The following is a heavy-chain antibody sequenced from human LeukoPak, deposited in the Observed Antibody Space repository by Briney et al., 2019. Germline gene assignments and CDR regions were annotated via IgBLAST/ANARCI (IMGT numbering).Heavy chain of an antibody. CDR1: GFTFSSYN. CDR2: ISSTSSYI. Sequence: GGSLRLSCAASGFTFSSYNMNWVRQAPGKGLEWVSSISSTSSYINYADSVKGRFTISRDKAKNSLYLQMNSLRAEDTAVYYCARDLAYCGGDCYTRLAAYYFDYWGQGTLVTVSS. V-gene: IGHV3-21*01. D-gene: IGHD2-21*02. CDR3: ARDLAYCGGDCYTRLAAYYFDY. J-gene: IGHJ4*02.